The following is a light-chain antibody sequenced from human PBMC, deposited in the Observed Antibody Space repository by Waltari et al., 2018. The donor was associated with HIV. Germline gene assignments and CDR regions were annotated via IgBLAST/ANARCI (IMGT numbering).Light chain of an antibody. Sequence: QSAPTQPPSASGSPGQSVTISCTGTSSDVGGYNYVSWYQQHPGKAPKLMIYEVSKRSSGVPDRFSGSKSGNTASLTVSGLQAEDEADYYCNSYAGSNNVVFGGGTKVTVL. V-gene: IGLV2-8*01. J-gene: IGLJ2*01. CDR2: EVS. CDR1: SSDVGGYNY. CDR3: NSYAGSNNVV.